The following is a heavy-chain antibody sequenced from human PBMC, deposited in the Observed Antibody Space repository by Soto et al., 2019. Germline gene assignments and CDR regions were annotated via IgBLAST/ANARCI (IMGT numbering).Heavy chain of an antibody. J-gene: IGHJ3*02. CDR2: INHSGGT. Sequence: KTSETLSLTCAIYDGSFSFYYWIWIRQSPGEGLEWIGEINHSGGTNYNPSLKSRVTMSVDASKNQFSLKLSSVTAADAAVYYCARDSTRRGACDIWGQGTTVTVSS. V-gene: IGHV4-34*01. CDR1: DGSFSFYY. D-gene: IGHD4-4*01. CDR3: ARDSTRRGACDI.